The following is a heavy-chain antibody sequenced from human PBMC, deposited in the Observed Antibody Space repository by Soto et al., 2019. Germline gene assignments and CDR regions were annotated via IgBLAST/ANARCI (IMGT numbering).Heavy chain of an antibody. Sequence: QVQLVQSGAEVKKPGDSVKVSCKASGYTFTSYDINWVRQATGQGLEWMGWRNPNSGNTGYPQKFQGRVTMTRNTSISTAYMELSSLRSEDTAVYYCAKPAYDSSGYYFDYWGQGTLVTVSS. D-gene: IGHD3-22*01. J-gene: IGHJ4*02. CDR2: RNPNSGNT. CDR1: GYTFTSYD. V-gene: IGHV1-8*01. CDR3: AKPAYDSSGYYFDY.